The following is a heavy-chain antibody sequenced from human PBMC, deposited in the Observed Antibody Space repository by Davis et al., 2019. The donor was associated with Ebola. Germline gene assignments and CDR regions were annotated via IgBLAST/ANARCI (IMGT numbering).Heavy chain of an antibody. CDR2: ISGSGGST. J-gene: IGHJ4*02. Sequence: PGGSLRLSCAASGFTFSSYAMSWVRQAPGKGLEWVSAISGSGGSTYYADSVKGRFTISRDNSKNTLYLQMNSLRAEDTAVYYCAKVPIVVVVAATQYFDYWGQGTLVTDSS. CDR3: AKVPIVVVVAATQYFDY. V-gene: IGHV3-23*01. D-gene: IGHD2-15*01. CDR1: GFTFSSYA.